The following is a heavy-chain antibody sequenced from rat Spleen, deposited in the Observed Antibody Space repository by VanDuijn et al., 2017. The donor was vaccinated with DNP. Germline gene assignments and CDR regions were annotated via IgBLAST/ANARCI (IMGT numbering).Heavy chain of an antibody. J-gene: IGHJ3*01. CDR2: IGSPAYAP. CDR1: GFTFSAYY. V-gene: IGHV5-27*01. D-gene: IGHD1-11*01. Sequence: EVQLVESGGGLVQPGRSLKLSCAASGFTFSAYYMAWVRQAPAKGLEWVAYIGSPAYAPYYTDSVKGRFTISRDNAKNTLYLQMNSLRSEDTATYYCATLTTEGIVRIPWFAYWGQGTLVTVSS. CDR3: ATLTTEGIVRIPWFAY.